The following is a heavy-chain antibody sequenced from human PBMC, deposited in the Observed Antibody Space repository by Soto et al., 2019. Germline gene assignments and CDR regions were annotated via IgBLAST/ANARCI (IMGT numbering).Heavy chain of an antibody. Sequence: QVQLQESGPGLVKPSQTLSLTCTVSGGSISSGGYYWSWIRQHPGKGLEWIGYAYYSGSTYYNPSLNSRVTKSVDTSKNQFSLKLSSVTAADTGVYYCATASYCGGDCYEIDYWGQGTLVTVSS. V-gene: IGHV4-31*03. J-gene: IGHJ4*02. CDR2: AYYSGST. CDR1: GGSISSGGYY. CDR3: ATASYCGGDCYEIDY. D-gene: IGHD2-21*02.